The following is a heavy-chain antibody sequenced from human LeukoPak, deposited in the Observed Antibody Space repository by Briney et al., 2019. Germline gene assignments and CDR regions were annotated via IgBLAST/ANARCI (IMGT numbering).Heavy chain of an antibody. Sequence: GGSLRLSCAASGFTFSSYWMGWVRQAPGKGLEWVANIKQDGSERFYVDSVKGRFTISRDNAKNSLYLQVNSLRAEDTAVYYCARASTTYSCSGGSCYRGIYYYYYMDVWGKGTTVTVSS. CDR1: GFTFSSYW. D-gene: IGHD2-15*01. J-gene: IGHJ6*03. CDR2: IKQDGSER. CDR3: ARASTTYSCSGGSCYRGIYYYYYMDV. V-gene: IGHV3-7*01.